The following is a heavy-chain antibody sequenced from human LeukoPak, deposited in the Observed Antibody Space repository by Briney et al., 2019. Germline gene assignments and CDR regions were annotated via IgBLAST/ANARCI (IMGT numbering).Heavy chain of an antibody. J-gene: IGHJ4*02. CDR3: ARDNYREDDDSTDYQPQRGLDY. V-gene: IGHV1-69*04. D-gene: IGHD3-22*01. CDR1: GGTFSSYA. Sequence: GASVKVSCKASGGTFSSYAISWVRQAPGQGLKWMGRIIPILGIANYAQKFQGRVTITADKSTSTAYMELSSLRSEDTAVYYCARDNYREDDDSTDYQPQRGLDYWGQGTPVTVSS. CDR2: IIPILGIA.